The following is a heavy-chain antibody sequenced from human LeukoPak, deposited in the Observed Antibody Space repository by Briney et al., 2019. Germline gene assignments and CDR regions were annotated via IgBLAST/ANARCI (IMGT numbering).Heavy chain of an antibody. V-gene: IGHV3-74*01. CDR3: ARMPNVSPGAPRVKYYMDV. J-gene: IGHJ6*03. Sequence: PGGSLRLSCAASGLTFSSYCMHWVRQAPEKGLVWVSRLNSDGKSTRYADFVKGRFTISRDNAKNTLYLQMKSLRAEDTAVYYCARMPNVSPGAPRVKYYMDVWGKGTTVTVSS. CDR2: LNSDGKST. CDR1: GLTFSSYC. D-gene: IGHD2-2*01.